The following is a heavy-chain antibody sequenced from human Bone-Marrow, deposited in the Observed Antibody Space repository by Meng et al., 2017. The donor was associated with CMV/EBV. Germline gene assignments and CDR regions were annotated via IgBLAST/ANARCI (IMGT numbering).Heavy chain of an antibody. CDR2: ISSSGSTI. J-gene: IGHJ6*02. CDR3: ARYPNYYYGMDV. V-gene: IGHV3-48*03. Sequence: GGSLRLSCAASGFTFSSYEMNWVRQAPGKGLEWVSYISSSGSTIYYADSVKGRFTISRDNAKNSLYLQTNSLRAEDTAVYYCARYPNYYYGMDVWGQGTTVTVSS. CDR1: GFTFSSYE.